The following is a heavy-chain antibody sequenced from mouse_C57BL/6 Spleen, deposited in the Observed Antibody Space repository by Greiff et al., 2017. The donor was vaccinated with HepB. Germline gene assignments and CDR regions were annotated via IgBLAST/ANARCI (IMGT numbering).Heavy chain of an antibody. J-gene: IGHJ4*01. D-gene: IGHD2-4*01. CDR2: IYPGDGDT. CDR1: GYAFSSYW. V-gene: IGHV1-80*01. Sequence: VQLQQSGAELVKPGASVKISCKASGYAFSSYWMNWVKQRPGKGLEWIGQIYPGDGDTNYNGKFKGQATLTADKSSSTAYMQLSSLTSEDSAVYFCARYHYEYDGYAMDYGGQGTAVTVAS. CDR3: ARYHYEYDGYAMDY.